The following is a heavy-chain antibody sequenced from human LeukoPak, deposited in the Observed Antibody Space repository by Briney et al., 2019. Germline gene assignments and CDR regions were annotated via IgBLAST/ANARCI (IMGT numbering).Heavy chain of an antibody. Sequence: PGGSLSPSCAASGSIVSSTYRCWVRQPRGRGLEWVAVIYTVGSTYYPDSVKGRFTISRDNSKNTVYLQMSSLRAEDTAVYYCAKEGDCCTTRCLTGGLDVWGKGTTVTVAS. D-gene: IGHD2-2*01. J-gene: IGHJ6*04. CDR2: IYTVGST. CDR1: GSIVSSTY. CDR3: AKEGDCCTTRCLTGGLDV. V-gene: IGHV3-53*01.